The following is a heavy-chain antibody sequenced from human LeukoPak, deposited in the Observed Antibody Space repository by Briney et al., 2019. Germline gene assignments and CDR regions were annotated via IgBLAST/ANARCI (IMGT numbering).Heavy chain of an antibody. CDR3: ARDGPYSGSPYYGIDV. Sequence: GGSLRLSCAASGFTFSSYAIHWVRQAPGKGLEWVAVISYDGSNKYYADSVKGRFTISRDNSKNTLYLQMNSLRAEDTAVYYCARDGPYSGSPYYGIDVWGQGTTVTVSS. J-gene: IGHJ6*02. V-gene: IGHV3-30-3*01. CDR1: GFTFSSYA. D-gene: IGHD1-26*01. CDR2: ISYDGSNK.